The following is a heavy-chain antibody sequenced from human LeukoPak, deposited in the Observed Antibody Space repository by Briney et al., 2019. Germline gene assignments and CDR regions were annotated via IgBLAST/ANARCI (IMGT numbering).Heavy chain of an antibody. V-gene: IGHV4-34*01. CDR2: TNHSGST. J-gene: IGHJ6*02. Sequence: SETLSLTCAVYGGSFSGYYWSWIRQPPGKGLEWIGETNHSGSTNYNPSLKSRVTISVDTAKNQFSLKLSSVTAADTAVYYCARGRSGWYAYYYDYGMDVWGQGTTVTVSS. D-gene: IGHD6-19*01. CDR1: GGSFSGYY. CDR3: ARGRSGWYAYYYDYGMDV.